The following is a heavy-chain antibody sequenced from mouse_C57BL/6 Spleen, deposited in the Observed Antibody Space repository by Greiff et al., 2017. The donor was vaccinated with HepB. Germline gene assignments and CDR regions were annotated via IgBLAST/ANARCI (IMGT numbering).Heavy chain of an antibody. CDR3: ARKTTVVATDY. V-gene: IGHV5-17*01. D-gene: IGHD1-1*01. CDR2: ISSGSSTI. J-gene: IGHJ2*01. CDR1: GFTFSDYG. Sequence: DVHLVESGGGLVKPGGSLKLSCAASGFTFSDYGMHWVRQAPEKGLEWVAYISSGSSTIYYADTVKGRFTISRDNAKNTLFLQMTSLRSEDTAMYYCARKTTVVATDYWGQGTTLTVSS.